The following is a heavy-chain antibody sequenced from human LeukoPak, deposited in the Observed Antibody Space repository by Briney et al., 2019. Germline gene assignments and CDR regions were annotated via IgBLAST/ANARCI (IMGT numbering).Heavy chain of an antibody. CDR2: IYYSGST. V-gene: IGHV4-34*01. CDR1: GGSFSGYY. CDR3: ARLFHDSSVYFDY. D-gene: IGHD3-22*01. J-gene: IGHJ4*02. Sequence: PSETLSLTCAVYGGSFSGYYWSWIRQPPGKGLEWIGSIYYSGSTYYNPSLKSRVTISVDTSKNQFSLKLSSVTAADTAVYYCARLFHDSSVYFDYWGQGTLVTVSS.